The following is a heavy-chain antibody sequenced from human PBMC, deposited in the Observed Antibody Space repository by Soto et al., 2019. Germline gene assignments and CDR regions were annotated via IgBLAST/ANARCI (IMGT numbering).Heavy chain of an antibody. CDR1: GGSLSTSAYY. Sequence: SETLSLTCTVSGGSLSTSAYYWGWIRQPPGKGLEWIGTIYYSGTSYHNPSLKSRVTISVDTSKNQFSLTLTSVTAADTAVYYCASRVDGLYSGNDRYYFDYWGQGTLVNVSS. CDR2: IYYSGTS. V-gene: IGHV4-39*01. D-gene: IGHD5-12*01. J-gene: IGHJ4*02. CDR3: ASRVDGLYSGNDRYYFDY.